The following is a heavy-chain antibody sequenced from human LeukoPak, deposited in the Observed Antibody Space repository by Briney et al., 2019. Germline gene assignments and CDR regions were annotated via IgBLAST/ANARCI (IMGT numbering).Heavy chain of an antibody. Sequence: SETLSLTCTVSGGSISSYYWSWIRQPAGKGLEWIGRIHTSGSTNYNPSLKRRVAMSVDTSKNQFSLKLSSVTAADTAVYYCAGDQTSGSYYYYWGQGTLVTVSS. V-gene: IGHV4-4*07. CDR2: IHTSGST. J-gene: IGHJ4*02. D-gene: IGHD1-26*01. CDR3: AGDQTSGSYYYY. CDR1: GGSISSYY.